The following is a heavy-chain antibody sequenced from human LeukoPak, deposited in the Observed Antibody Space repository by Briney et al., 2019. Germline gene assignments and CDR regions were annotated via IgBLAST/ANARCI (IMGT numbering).Heavy chain of an antibody. CDR1: GGSISSYY. V-gene: IGHV4-59*01. Sequence: PSETLSLTCTVSGGSISSYYWSWIRQPPGKGLEWIGYIYYSGSTNYNPSLNSRVTISVDTSKNQFSLKLSSVTAADTAVYYGARDHSYGLARFDPWGQGTLVTVSS. D-gene: IGHD3-3*02. CDR2: IYYSGST. CDR3: ARDHSYGLARFDP. J-gene: IGHJ5*02.